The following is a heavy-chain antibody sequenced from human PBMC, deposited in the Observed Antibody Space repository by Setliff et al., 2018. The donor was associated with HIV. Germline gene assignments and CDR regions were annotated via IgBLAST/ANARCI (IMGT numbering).Heavy chain of an antibody. CDR2: IHTSGGT. V-gene: IGHV4-4*09. Sequence: PSETLFLTCSVSDGSIGNYYWSWIRQPPGKGLEWIGYIHTSGGTNYSPSLESRGTISVDTSKNQFSLKLTSVTAADTAVYYCAXXXLLIYDVFDVWGQGXMVTVS. D-gene: IGHD2-15*01. J-gene: IGHJ3*01. CDR1: DGSIGNYY. CDR3: AXXXLLIYDVFDV.